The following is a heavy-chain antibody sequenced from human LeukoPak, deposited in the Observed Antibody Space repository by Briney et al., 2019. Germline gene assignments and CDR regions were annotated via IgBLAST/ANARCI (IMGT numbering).Heavy chain of an antibody. Sequence: SQTLSLTCAISGDSVSSNSVSWNWIGQSPSRGLEWLGRTYYRSTWYNDYAVSVRGRITVNPDTSKNQFSLHLNSVTPEDTAVYYCARRLTQYDCFDPWGQGILVTVSS. J-gene: IGHJ5*02. CDR2: TYYRSTWYN. D-gene: IGHD2-2*01. V-gene: IGHV6-1*01. CDR1: GDSVSSNSVS. CDR3: ARRLTQYDCFDP.